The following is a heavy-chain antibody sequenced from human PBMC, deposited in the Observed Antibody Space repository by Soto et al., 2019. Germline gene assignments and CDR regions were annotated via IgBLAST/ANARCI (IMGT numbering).Heavy chain of an antibody. CDR1: GGSISGYY. V-gene: IGHV4-59*01. Sequence: QLQLKESGPGLVKPSETLSLTCIVSGGSISGYYWSWIRQPPGRGLEWIGNSYYSGSTNYNPSRISRVTRSVDTSKNQLSQKRRSVTAADTAVDYCAGVGGYYGDYPNVDYWGQGALVTVAS. CDR3: AGVGGYYGDYPNVDY. CDR2: SYYSGST. J-gene: IGHJ4*02. D-gene: IGHD4-17*01.